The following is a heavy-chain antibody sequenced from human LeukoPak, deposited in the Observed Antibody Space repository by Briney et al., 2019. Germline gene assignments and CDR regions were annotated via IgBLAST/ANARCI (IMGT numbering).Heavy chain of an antibody. CDR1: GFTFSNYA. V-gene: IGHV3-23*01. Sequence: GGSLRLSCAASGFTFSNYAMNWVRQAPGKGLEWVSVISGSGGSTYYADSVKGRFTISRDNSKNTLYLQMNSLRAEDTAVYYCARGRNYEILTGYNYWGQGTLVTVSS. CDR3: ARGRNYEILTGYNY. J-gene: IGHJ4*02. CDR2: ISGSGGST. D-gene: IGHD3-9*01.